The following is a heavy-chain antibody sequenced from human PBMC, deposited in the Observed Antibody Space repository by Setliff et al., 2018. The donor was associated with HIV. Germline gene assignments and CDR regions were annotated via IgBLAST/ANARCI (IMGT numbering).Heavy chain of an antibody. Sequence: PSETLSLTCTVSGGSGGSGSYYWSWLRQPPGKGLEWIGYIYYTGSTNYNPSLKSRVTISVDTSKNQFSLKLNSVTAADTALYYCARDSTTVTSRWYFDLWGRGTRVTVSS. CDR1: GGSGGSGSYY. CDR3: ARDSTTVTSRWYFDL. D-gene: IGHD4-17*01. V-gene: IGHV4-61*01. CDR2: IYYTGST. J-gene: IGHJ2*01.